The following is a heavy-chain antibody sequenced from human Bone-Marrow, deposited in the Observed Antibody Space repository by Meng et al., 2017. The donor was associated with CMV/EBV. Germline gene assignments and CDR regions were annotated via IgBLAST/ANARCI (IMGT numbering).Heavy chain of an antibody. CDR1: GYTFTSYD. D-gene: IGHD6-13*01. CDR2: IIPILGIA. J-gene: IGHJ5*02. CDR3: AREQQLDKNWFDP. Sequence: SVKVSCKASGYTFTSYDINWVRQATGQGLEWMGRIIPILGIANYAQKFQGRVTITADKSTSTAYMELSSLRSEDTAVYYCAREQQLDKNWFDPWGQGTLVTVSS. V-gene: IGHV1-69*04.